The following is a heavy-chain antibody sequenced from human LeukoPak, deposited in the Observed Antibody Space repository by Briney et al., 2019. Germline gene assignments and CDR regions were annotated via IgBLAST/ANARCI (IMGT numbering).Heavy chain of an antibody. Sequence: QPGRSLRLSCAASGFTFSSYVMHWVRQAPGKGLEWVAVISYDGSNKYYADSVKGRITISRDNAKNTLYLQMNSLRAEDTAVYYCARGGGGYSYGPLDYWGQGILVTVSS. CDR2: ISYDGSNK. J-gene: IGHJ4*02. CDR3: ARGGGGYSYGPLDY. D-gene: IGHD5-18*01. V-gene: IGHV3-30-3*01. CDR1: GFTFSSYV.